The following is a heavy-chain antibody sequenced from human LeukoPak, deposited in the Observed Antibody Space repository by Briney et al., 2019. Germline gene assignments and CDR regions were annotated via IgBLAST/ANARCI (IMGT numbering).Heavy chain of an antibody. CDR3: ARDRSSWEYYYYYYMGV. CDR1: GFTFSSYW. J-gene: IGHJ6*03. V-gene: IGHV3-7*01. D-gene: IGHD6-13*01. CDR2: IKQDGSEK. Sequence: SGGSLRLSCAASGFTFSSYWMSWVRQAPGKGLEWVANIKQDGSEKYYVDSVKGRFTISRDNAKNSLYLQMNSLRAEDTAVYYCARDRSSWEYYYYYYMGVWGKGTTVTVSS.